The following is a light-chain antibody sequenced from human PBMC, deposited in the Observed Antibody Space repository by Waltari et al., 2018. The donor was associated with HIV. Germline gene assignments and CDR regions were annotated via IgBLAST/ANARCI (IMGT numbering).Light chain of an antibody. V-gene: IGLV2-8*01. CDR1: SSDIGSSNF. Sequence: QSALTQPPSASGSAGQPLTISCTGTSSDIGSSNFVSWYQQHPGKAPKVMIYEVTKRPSGVPARFAGSKSGNTAPLTVSGLQAEDEADYYCSSYAGNSNYVFGTGTMVTVL. CDR2: EVT. J-gene: IGLJ1*01. CDR3: SSYAGNSNYV.